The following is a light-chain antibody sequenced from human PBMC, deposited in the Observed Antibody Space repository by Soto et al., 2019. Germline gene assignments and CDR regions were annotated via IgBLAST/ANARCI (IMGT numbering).Light chain of an antibody. CDR3: QQYNTM. J-gene: IGKJ4*02. Sequence: DIQMTQSPSTLSASVGDRVSITCRASFSISNYLAWYQQKPGKAPKLLISMASSLESGVPSRFSGSGFGTEFTLTISSLQPDDFGTYYCQQYNTMFGGGTKVEIK. CDR1: FSISNY. CDR2: MAS. V-gene: IGKV1-5*03.